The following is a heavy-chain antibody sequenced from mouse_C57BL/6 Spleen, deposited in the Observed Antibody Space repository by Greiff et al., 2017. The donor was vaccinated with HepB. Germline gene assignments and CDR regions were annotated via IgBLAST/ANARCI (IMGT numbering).Heavy chain of an antibody. CDR3: ALYDYDGQGFAY. J-gene: IGHJ3*01. CDR1: GYTFTSYW. Sequence: QVQLQQPGAELVKPGASVKVSCKASGYTFTSYWMHWVKQRPGQGLEWIGRIHPSDSDTNYNQKFKGKATLTVDKSSSTAYMQLSSLTSEDSAVYYCALYDYDGQGFAYWGQGTLVTVSA. CDR2: IHPSDSDT. V-gene: IGHV1-74*01. D-gene: IGHD2-4*01.